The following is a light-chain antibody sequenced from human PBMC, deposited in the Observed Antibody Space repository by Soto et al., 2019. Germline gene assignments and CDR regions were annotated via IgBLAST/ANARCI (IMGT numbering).Light chain of an antibody. CDR1: QTISSY. J-gene: IGKJ2*01. CDR3: QQRYSTPYT. V-gene: IGKV1-39*01. CDR2: ASS. Sequence: DIHMTQSPSSLSASVVDRVTITCRASQTISSYLNWYQQKPEKAPKLLIYASSSLQSGVPSRFSGSGSGTDFTLTISSLQPEDFATYYCQQRYSTPYTFGQGTKLEIK.